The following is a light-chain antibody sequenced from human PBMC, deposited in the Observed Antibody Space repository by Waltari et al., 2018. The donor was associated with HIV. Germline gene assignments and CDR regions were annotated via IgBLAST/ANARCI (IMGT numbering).Light chain of an antibody. CDR3: SSYTSSGPRYVL. J-gene: IGLJ2*01. Sequence: QSALTQPASVPGSPGQSITISCTGTSGDVGGYNFVSWYQNHPGKAPKLIIYNVNSRPSGVSIRFSGARSANTASLTISGLQAEDEADYFCSSYTSSGPRYVLFGGGTRLTVL. V-gene: IGLV2-14*03. CDR1: SGDVGGYNF. CDR2: NVN.